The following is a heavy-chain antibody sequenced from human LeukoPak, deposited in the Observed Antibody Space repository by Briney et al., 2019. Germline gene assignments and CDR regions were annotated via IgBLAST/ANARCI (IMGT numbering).Heavy chain of an antibody. D-gene: IGHD3-3*01. CDR2: IYPGDSDT. CDR3: ARQRDSAYYDFWSGYFFFDY. Sequence: GESLKISCKGSGYSFTSYWIVWVRQMPGKGLEWMGIIYPGDSDTRYSPSFQGQVTISADKSISTAYLQWSSLKAPDTAMYYCARQRDSAYYDFWSGYFFFDYWGQGTLVTVSS. V-gene: IGHV5-51*01. J-gene: IGHJ4*02. CDR1: GYSFTSYW.